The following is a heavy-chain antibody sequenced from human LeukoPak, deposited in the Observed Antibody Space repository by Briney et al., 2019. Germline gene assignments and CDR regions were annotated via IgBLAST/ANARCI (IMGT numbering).Heavy chain of an antibody. CDR1: GFTFSSYE. V-gene: IGHV3-48*03. J-gene: IGHJ4*02. CDR3: ARDVMGYFDY. D-gene: IGHD2-21*01. Sequence: GGSLRLSCAASGFTFSSYEMNWVRQAPGKGLEWVSYISSSGSTIYYADSVKGRFTISRDNSKNTLYLQMNSLRAEDTAVYYCARDVMGYFDYWGQGTLVTVSS. CDR2: ISSSGSTI.